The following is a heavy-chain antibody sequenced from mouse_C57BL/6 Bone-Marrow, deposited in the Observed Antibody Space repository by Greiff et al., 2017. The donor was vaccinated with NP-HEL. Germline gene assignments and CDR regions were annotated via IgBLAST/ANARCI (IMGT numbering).Heavy chain of an antibody. CDR1: GFTFTDYY. CDR3: ARRSIYYGNSFAY. CDR2: ISNGGGST. J-gene: IGHJ3*01. D-gene: IGHD2-1*01. V-gene: IGHV5-12*01. Sequence: EVKVVESGGGLVQPGGSLKLSCAASGFTFTDYYMYWVRQTPEQRLEWVAYISNGGGSTYYPDTVKGRFTLSRDNAKNTLYLQMSRLKSEDSAVYYCARRSIYYGNSFAYWGQGTLVTVSA.